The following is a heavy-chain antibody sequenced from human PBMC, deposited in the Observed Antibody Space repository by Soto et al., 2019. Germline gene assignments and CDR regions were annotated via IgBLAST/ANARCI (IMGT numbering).Heavy chain of an antibody. J-gene: IGHJ6*02. D-gene: IGHD5-18*01. Sequence: SETLSLTCTVSGGSIRSGGYYWSWVRQNPRRGLEWIGNIYYSGNTYYNPSLKSRLTISVDTSKNQLSLNLSSVTAADTAVYYCARDRLMATAGTARHYFGLDVWGQGTTVTVSS. V-gene: IGHV4-31*03. CDR1: GGSIRSGGYY. CDR2: IYYSGNT. CDR3: ARDRLMATAGTARHYFGLDV.